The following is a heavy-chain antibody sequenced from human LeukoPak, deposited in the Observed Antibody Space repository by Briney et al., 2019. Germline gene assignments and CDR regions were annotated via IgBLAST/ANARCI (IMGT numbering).Heavy chain of an antibody. D-gene: IGHD4-11*01. Sequence: SETPSLTCAVYGGSFSGYYWSWIRQPPGKGLEWIGEINHSGSTNYNPSLKSRVTISVDTSKNQFSLKLSSVTAADTAVYYCARGRRDYLYYYYYMDVWGKGTTVTISS. CDR2: INHSGST. CDR1: GGSFSGYY. CDR3: ARGRRDYLYYYYYMDV. V-gene: IGHV4-34*01. J-gene: IGHJ6*03.